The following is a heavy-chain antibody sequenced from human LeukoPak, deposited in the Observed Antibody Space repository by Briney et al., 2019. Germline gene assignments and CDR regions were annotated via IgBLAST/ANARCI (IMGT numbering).Heavy chain of an antibody. CDR2: IYYSGST. CDR3: ARDDQQLVLGY. J-gene: IGHJ4*02. V-gene: IGHV4-59*01. D-gene: IGHD6-13*01. CDR1: GGSISSYY. Sequence: SETLSLTCTVSGGSISSYYWSWIRQPPGKGLEWIGYIYYSGSTNYNPSFKSRVTISVDTSKNQFSLKLSSVTAADTAVYYCARDDQQLVLGYWGQGTLVTVSS.